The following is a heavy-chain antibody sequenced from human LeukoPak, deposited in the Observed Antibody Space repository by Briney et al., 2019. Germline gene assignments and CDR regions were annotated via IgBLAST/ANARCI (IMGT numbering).Heavy chain of an antibody. D-gene: IGHD3-3*01. Sequence: ASVKVSCKASGYTFTGYYMHWVRQAPGQGLEWMGWINPNSGGTNYAQKFQGWVTMIRDTSISTAYMELSRLRSDDTAVYYCARVHRSFLRSLTNSGSWWDYYFDYWGQGTLVTVSS. V-gene: IGHV1-2*04. CDR2: INPNSGGT. CDR3: ARVHRSFLRSLTNSGSWWDYYFDY. J-gene: IGHJ4*02. CDR1: GYTFTGYY.